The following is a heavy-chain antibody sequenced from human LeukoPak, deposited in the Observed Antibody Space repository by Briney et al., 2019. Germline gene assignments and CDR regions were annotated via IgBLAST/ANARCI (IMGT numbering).Heavy chain of an antibody. Sequence: PSVKVSCKASGYTFTSYGISWVRQAPGQGLEWMGWISAYNGNTNYAQKLQGRVTMTTDTSTSTAYMELRSLRSDDTAVYYCAREAQAGSYSLYYFDYWGQGTLVTVSS. V-gene: IGHV1-18*01. CDR1: GYTFTSYG. D-gene: IGHD3-10*01. CDR3: AREAQAGSYSLYYFDY. J-gene: IGHJ4*02. CDR2: ISAYNGNT.